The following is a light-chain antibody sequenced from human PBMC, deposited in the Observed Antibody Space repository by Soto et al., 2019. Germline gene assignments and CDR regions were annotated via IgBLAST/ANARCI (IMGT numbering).Light chain of an antibody. J-gene: IGLJ2*01. CDR1: SSDVGGYNY. CDR3: SSYASTSTLVL. Sequence: QSALTQPASVSGSPGQSITISCTGTSSDVGGYNYVSWYQQHAGKAPKLMIYEVSHRPSGFSDRCSGSKSGNTASLTISGLLAEDEADYYCSSYASTSTLVLFGVGTKLTVL. V-gene: IGLV2-14*01. CDR2: EVS.